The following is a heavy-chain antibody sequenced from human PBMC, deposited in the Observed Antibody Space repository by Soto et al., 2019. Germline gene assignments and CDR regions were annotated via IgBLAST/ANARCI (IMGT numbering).Heavy chain of an antibody. CDR2: TNPNDGGT. J-gene: IGHJ6*03. V-gene: IGHV1-8*02. CDR3: ARGGAGDFWSGYYFSPPYYYYYMDV. CDR1: GGTFSSYA. D-gene: IGHD3-3*01. Sequence: ASVKVSCKASGGTFSSYAISWVRQAPGHGLDWMGITNPNDGGTAYAQKFQGRATMTRNTSISTAYMELSSLRSEDTAVYYCARGGAGDFWSGYYFSPPYYYYYMDVWGKGTTVTVSS.